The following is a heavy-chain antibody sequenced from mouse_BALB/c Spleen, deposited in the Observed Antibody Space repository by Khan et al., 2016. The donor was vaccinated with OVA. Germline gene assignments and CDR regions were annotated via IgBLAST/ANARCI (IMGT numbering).Heavy chain of an antibody. J-gene: IGHJ2*01. CDR3: ACIRCYDRYSFVDY. CDR2: ITYSGSP. CDR1: GYSFTSYYV. D-gene: IGHD2-14*01. V-gene: IGHV3-2*02. Sequence: EVQLQESGPGLVKPAQSLSLSCTASGYSFTSYYVWTWIRPPPGDSLELGCFITYSGSPSYNQSFKSRISITRDTSNNTSFLQLISLTAEDTATYYCACIRCYDRYSFVDYGGQGTTLTVSS.